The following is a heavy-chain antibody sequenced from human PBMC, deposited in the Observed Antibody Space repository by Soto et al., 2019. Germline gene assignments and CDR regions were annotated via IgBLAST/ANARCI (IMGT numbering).Heavy chain of an antibody. J-gene: IGHJ6*02. CDR1: GYTFTSYG. Sequence: QVQLVQSGAEVKKPGASVKISCKASGYTFTSYGITWVRQAPGQGLEWTGWISGNNGDTKFAQKLQGRVTMTTDTSTSTAHMELRSLRSDETPVYYHAKAGWVATPRMDVCGQGTKVTVS. CDR3: AKAGWVATPRMDV. CDR2: ISGNNGDT. V-gene: IGHV1-18*01. D-gene: IGHD5-12*01.